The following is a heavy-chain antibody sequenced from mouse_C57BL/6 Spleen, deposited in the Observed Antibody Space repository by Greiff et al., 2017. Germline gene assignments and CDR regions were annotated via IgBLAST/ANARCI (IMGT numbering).Heavy chain of an antibody. Sequence: VQLQQSGAELVRPGTSVKVSCKASGYAFTNYLIEWVKQRPGQGLEWIGVINPGSGGTDYNEKFKGKATLTSDKSSSTAYMQLSSLTSEDSAIXYCSARGAASSSDAVDYWGQGTLVTVSA. D-gene: IGHD3-3*01. J-gene: IGHJ4*01. CDR1: GYAFTNYL. V-gene: IGHV1-54*01. CDR2: INPGSGGT. CDR3: SARGAASSSDAVDY.